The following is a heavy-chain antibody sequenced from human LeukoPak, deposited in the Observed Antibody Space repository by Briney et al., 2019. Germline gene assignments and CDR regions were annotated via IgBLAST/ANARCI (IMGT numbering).Heavy chain of an antibody. CDR2: MNPNSGNT. V-gene: IGHV1-8*01. J-gene: IGHJ4*02. D-gene: IGHD3-16*02. CDR3: ARGRTHYDYVWGSYQGPNDY. Sequence: GASVKVSCKASGYTFTSYDINWVRQANGQGLEWMGWMNPNSGNTGYAQKFQGRVTMTRNTSISTAYMELSSLRSEDTAVYYCARGRTHYDYVWGSYQGPNDYWGQGTLVTVSS. CDR1: GYTFTSYD.